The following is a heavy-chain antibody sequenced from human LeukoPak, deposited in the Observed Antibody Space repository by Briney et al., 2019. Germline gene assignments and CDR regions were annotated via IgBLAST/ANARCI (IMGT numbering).Heavy chain of an antibody. V-gene: IGHV1-69*04. CDR1: GGTFSSYA. D-gene: IGHD7-27*01. J-gene: IGHJ2*01. Sequence: ASVKVSCKASGGTFSSYAISWVRQAPGQGLEWMGRIIPILGIANYAQKFQGRVTITADKSTSTAYMELSSPRSEDTAVYYCARVGTHWYFDLWGRGTLVTVSS. CDR2: IIPILGIA. CDR3: ARVGTHWYFDL.